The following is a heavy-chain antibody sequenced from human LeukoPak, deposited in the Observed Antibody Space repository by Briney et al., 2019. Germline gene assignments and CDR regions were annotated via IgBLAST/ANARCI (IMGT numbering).Heavy chain of an antibody. D-gene: IGHD1-14*01. CDR1: GYIFTGYF. Sequence: ASVKVSCKASGYIFTGYFMNWVRQAPGQGLEWMGWINPNSGGANYAQKFQGRVTMTRDTSISTAYMELSSLTSDDTAVYYCARGSSEWDWFDLWGQGTLVTVSS. J-gene: IGHJ5*02. V-gene: IGHV1-2*02. CDR2: INPNSGGA. CDR3: ARGSSEWDWFDL.